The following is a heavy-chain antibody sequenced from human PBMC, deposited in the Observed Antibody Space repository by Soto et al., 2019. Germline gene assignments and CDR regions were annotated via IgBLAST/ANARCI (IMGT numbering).Heavy chain of an antibody. CDR2: IYYSAST. Sequence: SETLSLTCTVSGGSISSYYWSWIRQPPGKGLEWIGYIYYSASTNYNPSLKSRVTISVDTSKNQFSLKLSSVTAADTAVYYCARHETLHGDYHYYYSMDVWGQGTTVTVSS. CDR3: ARHETLHGDYHYYYSMDV. D-gene: IGHD4-17*01. V-gene: IGHV4-59*08. CDR1: GGSISSYY. J-gene: IGHJ6*02.